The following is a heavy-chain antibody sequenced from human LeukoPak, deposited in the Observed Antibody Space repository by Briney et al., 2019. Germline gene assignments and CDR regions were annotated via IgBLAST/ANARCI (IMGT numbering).Heavy chain of an antibody. J-gene: IGHJ4*02. Sequence: SVKVSCKASGGTISSYAISWVRQAPGQGLEWMGGIIPIFGTANYAQKFQGRVTITADESTSTAYMELSSLRSEDTAVYYCAREGCSGGSCYSWGQGTLVTVSS. D-gene: IGHD2-15*01. V-gene: IGHV1-69*13. CDR2: IIPIFGTA. CDR3: AREGCSGGSCYS. CDR1: GGTISSYA.